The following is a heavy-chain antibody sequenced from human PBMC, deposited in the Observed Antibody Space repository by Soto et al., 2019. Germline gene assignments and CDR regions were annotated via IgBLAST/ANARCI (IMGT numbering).Heavy chain of an antibody. CDR3: ARGIVGYYGSGRLDY. CDR2: IYHSGST. V-gene: IGHV4-30-2*01. D-gene: IGHD3-10*01. Sequence: PSETLSLTCVVSGGSISSGGYSWSWIRQPPGKGLEWIGYIYHSGSTYYNPSLKSRVTISVDRSKNQFSLKLSSVIAADTAVYYCARGIVGYYGSGRLDYWGQGTLVTVSS. J-gene: IGHJ4*02. CDR1: GGSISSGGYS.